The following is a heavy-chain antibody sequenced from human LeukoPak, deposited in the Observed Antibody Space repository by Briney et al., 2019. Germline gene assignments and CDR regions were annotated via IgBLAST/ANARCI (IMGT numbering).Heavy chain of an antibody. Sequence: SETLSLTCAVSGYSISSGYYWGWIRQPPGKGLEWIGSIYHSGTTYYNPSLKSRVTISVDASRSQFSLKLSSVTAADTAVYYCARRYSYGVDYWGQGTLVTVSS. D-gene: IGHD5-18*01. V-gene: IGHV4-38-2*01. CDR2: IYHSGTT. CDR3: ARRYSYGVDY. J-gene: IGHJ4*02. CDR1: GYSISSGYY.